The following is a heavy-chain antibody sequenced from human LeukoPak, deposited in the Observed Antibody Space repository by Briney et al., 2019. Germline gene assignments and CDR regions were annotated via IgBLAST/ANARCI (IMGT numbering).Heavy chain of an antibody. CDR2: ISSSSSNI. V-gene: IGHV3-48*01. CDR1: GFTFSSYS. Sequence: PGGSLRLSCAASGFTFSSYSMNWVRQAPGEGLEGVSYISSSSSNIYYADSVKGRFTISRDNAKNSLYLQMNSLRAEDTAVYYCERDSGIWYFDLWGRGTLVTVSS. CDR3: ERDSGIWYFDL. D-gene: IGHD1-14*01. J-gene: IGHJ2*01.